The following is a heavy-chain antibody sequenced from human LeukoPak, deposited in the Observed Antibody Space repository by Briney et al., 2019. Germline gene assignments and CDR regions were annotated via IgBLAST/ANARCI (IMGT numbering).Heavy chain of an antibody. CDR3: ARGWGPYYFDY. Sequence: SETLSLTCAVYGGSFSGYYWSWVRQPPGKGLEWIGEINHSGSTNYNPSLKSRVTISVDTSMNQFSLKLSSVTAADTAVYYCARGWGPYYFDYWGQGTLVTVSS. J-gene: IGHJ4*02. CDR2: INHSGST. V-gene: IGHV4-34*01. D-gene: IGHD3-16*01. CDR1: GGSFSGYY.